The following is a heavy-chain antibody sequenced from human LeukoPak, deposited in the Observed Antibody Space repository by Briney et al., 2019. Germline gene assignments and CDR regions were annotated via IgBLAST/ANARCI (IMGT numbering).Heavy chain of an antibody. J-gene: IGHJ6*03. CDR3: ARGSGSLWYYYYYMDV. CDR2: INSDGSST. D-gene: IGHD1-26*01. Sequence: QPGGSLRLSCAASGFTFSSYSMNWVRQAPGKGLVWVSRINSDGSSTSYADSVKGRFTISRDNAKNTLYLQMNSLRAEDTAVYYCARGSGSLWYYYYYMDVWGKGTTVTVSS. CDR1: GFTFSSYS. V-gene: IGHV3-74*01.